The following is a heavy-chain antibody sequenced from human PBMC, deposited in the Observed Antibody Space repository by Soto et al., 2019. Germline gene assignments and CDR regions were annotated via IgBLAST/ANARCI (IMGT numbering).Heavy chain of an antibody. J-gene: IGHJ2*01. D-gene: IGHD5-18*01. CDR1: GFTVSSNY. V-gene: IGHV3-53*01. CDR2: VYSGGSK. CDR3: ARDGGGYTNGYLNWYFDL. Sequence: EGQLVESGGGLIQPGGSLTLSCAASGFTVSSNYMNWVRQTPGKWLEWVSIVYSGGSKYYADSVKGRFTISRDHSKNTLYLQMNSLRVEDTAVYYCARDGGGYTNGYLNWYFDLWGRGTLVTVSS.